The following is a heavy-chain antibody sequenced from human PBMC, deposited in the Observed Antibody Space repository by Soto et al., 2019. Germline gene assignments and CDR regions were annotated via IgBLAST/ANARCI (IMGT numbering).Heavy chain of an antibody. CDR3: ARTYGSGSYYNQYRFDP. CDR2: IYYIGNT. CDR1: GGSISSGGYY. Sequence: SETLSLTCTVSGGSISSGGYYWSWIRQHPGKGLEWIGYIYYIGNTYYNPSLKSRVTISIDTSKNQFSLKLSSVTAADTAVYYCARTYGSGSYYNQYRFDPWGQGTLVTVSS. J-gene: IGHJ5*02. V-gene: IGHV4-31*03. D-gene: IGHD3-10*01.